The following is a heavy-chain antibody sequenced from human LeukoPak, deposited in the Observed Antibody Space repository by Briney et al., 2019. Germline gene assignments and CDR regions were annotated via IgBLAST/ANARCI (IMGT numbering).Heavy chain of an antibody. CDR1: GGSISSYY. V-gene: IGHV4-59*01. Sequence: SETLSLTCTVSGGSISSYYWSWIRQPPGRGLEWIGYIYYSGSTNYNPSLKSRVTMSVDTSKNQFSLKLSSVTAADTAVYYCAGDYWGYCSGSSCRYFDYWGQGTLVTVSS. CDR3: AGDYWGYCSGSSCRYFDY. J-gene: IGHJ4*02. D-gene: IGHD2-15*01. CDR2: IYYSGST.